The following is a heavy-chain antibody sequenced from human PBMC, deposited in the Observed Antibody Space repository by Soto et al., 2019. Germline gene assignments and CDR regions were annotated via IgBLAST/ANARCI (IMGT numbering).Heavy chain of an antibody. V-gene: IGHV3-30*18. CDR3: ANHLIGDVCEFDY. Sequence: GGSLRLSCAASGFTFSSYGMHWVRQAPGKGLEWVAVISYDGSNKYYADSVKGRFTISRDNSKNTLYLQMNSLRAEDTAVYYCANHLIGDVCEFDYWGQGTLVTVSS. D-gene: IGHD3-16*01. CDR1: GFTFSSYG. CDR2: ISYDGSNK. J-gene: IGHJ4*02.